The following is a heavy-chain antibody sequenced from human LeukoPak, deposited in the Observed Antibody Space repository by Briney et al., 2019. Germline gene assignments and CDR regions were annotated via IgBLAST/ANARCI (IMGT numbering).Heavy chain of an antibody. CDR2: IYYSATT. Sequence: GXIYYSATTKYNPSLKTRFTISVDTSKNQFSLKLSSVTAADTAVYYCARADYYDSSGYYSGAFDIWGQGTMVTVSS. V-gene: IGHV4-59*01. CDR3: ARADYYDSSGYYSGAFDI. J-gene: IGHJ3*02. D-gene: IGHD3-22*01.